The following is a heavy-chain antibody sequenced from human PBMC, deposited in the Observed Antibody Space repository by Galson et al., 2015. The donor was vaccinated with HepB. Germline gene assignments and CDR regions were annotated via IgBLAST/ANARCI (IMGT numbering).Heavy chain of an antibody. Sequence: SVKVSCKASGYTFTSYGISWVRQAPGQGLEWMGWISAYNGNTNYAQKLQGRVTMTTDTSTSTAYMELRSLRSDDTAVYYCARVTLVSVAATHADYWGQGTLVTVSS. D-gene: IGHD2-15*01. CDR2: ISAYNGNT. V-gene: IGHV1-18*04. CDR3: ARVTLVSVAATHADY. CDR1: GYTFTSYG. J-gene: IGHJ4*02.